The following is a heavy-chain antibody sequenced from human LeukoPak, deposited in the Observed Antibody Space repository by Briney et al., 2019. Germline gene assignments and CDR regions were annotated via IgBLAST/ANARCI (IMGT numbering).Heavy chain of an antibody. J-gene: IGHJ4*02. D-gene: IGHD3-3*01. CDR2: ISSSGSTI. CDR3: ARGAAYYDFWSGYYIGRYYFDY. V-gene: IGHV3-48*03. CDR1: GFTFSTYE. Sequence: PGGSLRLSSALSGFTFSTYEMNWVRQAPGKGLEWVSYISSSGSTIYYADSVKGRFTISRDNAKNSLYLQMNSLSAEDTAVYYCARGAAYYDFWSGYYIGRYYFDYWGQGTLVTVSS.